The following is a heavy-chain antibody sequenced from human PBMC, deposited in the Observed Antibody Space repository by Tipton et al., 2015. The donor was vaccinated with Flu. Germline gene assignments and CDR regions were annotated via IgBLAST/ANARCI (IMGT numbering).Heavy chain of an antibody. V-gene: IGHV3-53*01. J-gene: IGHJ6*02. CDR2: IYGGDTT. CDR1: GFTVTSSY. D-gene: IGHD2-2*01. Sequence: SLRLSCAASGFTVTSSYMSWVRQAPGKGLEWVSVIYGGDTTDYADSVKGRFTISRDKSKNALYLQMSSLRAEDTAVYYCARGPQVPVWPYYYGMDVWGQGTTVTVSS. CDR3: ARGPQVPVWPYYYGMDV.